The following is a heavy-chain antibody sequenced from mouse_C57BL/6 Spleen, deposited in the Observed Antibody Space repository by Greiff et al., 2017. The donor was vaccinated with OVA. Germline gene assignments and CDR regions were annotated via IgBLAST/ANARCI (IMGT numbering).Heavy chain of an antibody. Sequence: EVMLVESGGGLVQPGGSLKLSCAASGFTFSDYYMYLVRQTPEKRLEWVAYISNGGGSTYYPDTVKGRFTISRDNAKNTLYLQMRRRKSEDTAMYYCARHGFDYWGKGTTLTVSS. CDR2: ISNGGGST. CDR3: ARHGFDY. J-gene: IGHJ2*01. V-gene: IGHV5-12*01. CDR1: GFTFSDYY.